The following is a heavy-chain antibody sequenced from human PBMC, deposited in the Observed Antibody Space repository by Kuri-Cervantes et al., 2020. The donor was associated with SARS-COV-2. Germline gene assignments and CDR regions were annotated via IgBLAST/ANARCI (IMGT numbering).Heavy chain of an antibody. CDR3: ARGLDTAMAYYFGY. CDR1: GYTFTGYY. Sequence: ASVKVSCKASGYTFTGYYMHWVRQAPGQGLEWMGWINPNSGGTNYAQKFQGWVTVTRDTSISTAYMELSRLRSDDTAVYYCARGLDTAMAYYFGYWGQGTLVTVSS. J-gene: IGHJ4*02. CDR2: INPNSGGT. V-gene: IGHV1-2*04. D-gene: IGHD5-18*01.